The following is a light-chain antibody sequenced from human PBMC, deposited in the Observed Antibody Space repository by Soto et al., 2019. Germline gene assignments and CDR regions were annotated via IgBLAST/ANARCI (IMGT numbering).Light chain of an antibody. CDR3: QQSYNTPRT. CDR2: AAS. Sequence: DIQMTQSPSSLSASVGDRVTITCRASQSISNYLNWYQQKPGKAPKLLIYAASSLQSGVPSRFSGSGSGADFTVTISRLQPEDFGTYYCQQSYNTPRTFGQGTKLVIK. J-gene: IGKJ2*01. V-gene: IGKV1-39*01. CDR1: QSISNY.